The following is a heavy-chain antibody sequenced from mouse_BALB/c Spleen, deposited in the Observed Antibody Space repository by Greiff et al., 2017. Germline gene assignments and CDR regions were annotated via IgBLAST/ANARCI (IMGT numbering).Heavy chain of an antibody. CDR3: ARNDYDEKFAY. CDR1: GYTFTDYN. V-gene: IGHV1-18*01. CDR2: INPNNGGT. J-gene: IGHJ3*01. Sequence: EVQLQQSGPELVKPGASVKIPCKASGYTFTDYNMDWVKQSHGKSLEWIGDINPNNGGTIYNQKFKGKATLTVDKSSSTAYMELRSLTSEDTAVYYCARNDYDEKFAYWGQGTLGTVSA. D-gene: IGHD2-4*01.